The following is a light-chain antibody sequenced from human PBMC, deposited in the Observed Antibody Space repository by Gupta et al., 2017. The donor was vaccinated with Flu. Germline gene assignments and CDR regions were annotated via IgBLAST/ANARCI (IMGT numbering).Light chain of an antibody. J-gene: IGLJ2*01. CDR1: SSDVGVYNY. CDR3: SSYTSSSTGVV. V-gene: IGLV2-14*01. CDR2: EVS. Sequence: QSALTQPASVSGSPGQSITISCTGTSSDVGVYNYVSWYQQHPGKAPKLMIYEVSNRPSGVSNRFSGSKSGNTASLTISGLQAEDEADYYCSSYTSSSTGVVFGGGTKLTVL.